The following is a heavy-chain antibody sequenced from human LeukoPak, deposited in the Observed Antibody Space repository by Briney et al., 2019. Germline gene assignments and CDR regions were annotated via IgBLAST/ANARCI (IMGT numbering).Heavy chain of an antibody. V-gene: IGHV3-15*01. D-gene: IGHD3-16*01. Sequence: GGSLRLSCAASGFTFSNAWMSWVRQAPGKGLEWVGRIKSKIDGGTTDYAAPVKGRFTISRDDSKNTLYLQMNSLRAEDTAVYYCARDKRGGYWGQGTLVTVSS. CDR1: GFTFSNAW. CDR3: ARDKRGGY. CDR2: IKSKIDGGTT. J-gene: IGHJ4*02.